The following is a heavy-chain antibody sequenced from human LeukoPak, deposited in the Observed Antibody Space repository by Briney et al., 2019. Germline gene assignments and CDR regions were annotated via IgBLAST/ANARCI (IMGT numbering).Heavy chain of an antibody. CDR3: ARVQVPDYFDY. J-gene: IGHJ4*02. V-gene: IGHV4-31*03. CDR2: IYYGGST. Sequence: SQTLSLTCTVSGGSISSGGYYWSWIRQHPGKGLEWIGYIYYGGSTYYNPSLKSRVTISVDTSKNQFSLKLSSVTAADTAVYYCARVQVPDYFDYWGQGTLVAVSS. D-gene: IGHD1-1*01. CDR1: GGSISSGGYY.